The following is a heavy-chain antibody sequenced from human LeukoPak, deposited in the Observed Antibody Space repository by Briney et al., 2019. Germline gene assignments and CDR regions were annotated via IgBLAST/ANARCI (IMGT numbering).Heavy chain of an antibody. J-gene: IGHJ5*02. CDR2: ISYDGSNK. V-gene: IGHV3-30-3*01. CDR3: ARVLVFDP. D-gene: IGHD3-9*01. CDR1: GGTFSSYA. Sequence: SCKASGGTFSSYAMHWVRQAPGKGLEWVAVISYDGSNKYYADSVKGRFTISRDNSKNTLYLQMNSLRAEDTAVYYCARVLVFDPWGQGTLVTVSS.